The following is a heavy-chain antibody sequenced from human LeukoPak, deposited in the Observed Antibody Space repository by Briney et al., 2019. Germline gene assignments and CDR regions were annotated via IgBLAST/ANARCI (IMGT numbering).Heavy chain of an antibody. J-gene: IGHJ4*02. D-gene: IGHD5-18*01. V-gene: IGHV3-23*01. CDR2: VSDDGAKT. CDR1: GFTFSNCA. Sequence: GGSLRLSCAASGFTFSNCAMSWVGKLPGRGLRGSSAVSDDGAKTWYADSVKGRFTISRDNSKNTVSLQMTNLRADDTARYYCVKEERGYSYGDYWGQGTLVTVSS. CDR3: VKEERGYSYGDY.